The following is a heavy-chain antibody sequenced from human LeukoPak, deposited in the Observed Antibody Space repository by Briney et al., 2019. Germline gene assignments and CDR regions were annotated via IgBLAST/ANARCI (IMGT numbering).Heavy chain of an antibody. CDR3: ARGRYYFDY. Sequence: SQTLSLTCTVSGGSISSGSYYWSWIRQPAGKGLEWIGRIYTSGSTNYNPSLKSRVTISVDTSKNQFSLKLSSVTAADTAVYYCARGRYYFDYWGQGTLVTVSS. V-gene: IGHV4-61*02. CDR2: IYTSGST. J-gene: IGHJ4*02. CDR1: GGSISSGSYY.